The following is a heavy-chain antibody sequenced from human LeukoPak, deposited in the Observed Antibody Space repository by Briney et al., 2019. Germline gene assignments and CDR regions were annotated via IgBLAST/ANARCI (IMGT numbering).Heavy chain of an antibody. CDR2: IIPIFGTA. V-gene: IGHV1-69*13. J-gene: IGHJ4*02. D-gene: IGHD3-22*01. Sequence: ASVKVSCKASGGTFSSYAISWVRQAPGKGLEWMGGIIPIFGTANYAQKFQGRVTITADESTSTAYMELSSLRSEDTAVYYCARADSSGYYNPPPQYWGQGTLVTVSS. CDR3: ARADSSGYYNPPPQY. CDR1: GGTFSSYA.